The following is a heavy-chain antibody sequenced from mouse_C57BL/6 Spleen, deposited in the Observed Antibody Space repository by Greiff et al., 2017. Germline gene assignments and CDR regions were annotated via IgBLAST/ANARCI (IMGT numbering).Heavy chain of an antibody. CDR1: GFSLSTSGMG. V-gene: IGHV8-12*01. Sequence: QVTLKECGPGILQSSQTLSLTCSFSGFSLSTSGMGVSWIRQPSGKGLEWLAHIYWDDDKRYNPSLKSRLTISKDTSRNQVFLKITSVDTADTATYYCARRMRWLPLGDAMDYWGQGTSVTVSS. CDR2: IYWDDDK. D-gene: IGHD2-3*01. J-gene: IGHJ4*01. CDR3: ARRMRWLPLGDAMDY.